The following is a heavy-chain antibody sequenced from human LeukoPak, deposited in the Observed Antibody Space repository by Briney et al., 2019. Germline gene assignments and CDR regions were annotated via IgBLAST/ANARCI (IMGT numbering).Heavy chain of an antibody. V-gene: IGHV1-2*04. CDR2: INPNSGGT. J-gene: IGHJ4*02. CDR3: ARESRVASRDY. Sequence: GASVKVSCKASGYTFTGYYMHWVRQAPGQGLEWMGWINPNSGGTNYAQKFQGWVTMTRDTSISTAYMELSRLRSDDTAVYYFARESRVASRDYWGQGNLVNVSS. CDR1: GYTFTGYY.